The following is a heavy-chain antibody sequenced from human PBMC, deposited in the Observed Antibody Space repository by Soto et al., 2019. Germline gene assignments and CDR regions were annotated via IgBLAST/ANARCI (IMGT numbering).Heavy chain of an antibody. CDR2: INPNSGNT. CDR1: GYTFSSYD. V-gene: IGHV1-8*01. J-gene: IGHJ4*02. D-gene: IGHD5-12*01. Sequence: ASVKVSCKASGYTFSSYDINWVRQATGQGLEWMGWINPNSGNTGYAQKFQGRVTMTRNTSISTAYMELSGLRSEDTAVYYCTRVPGGSKRNSGHDFGFDYWGQGTLFIVSS. CDR3: TRVPGGSKRNSGHDFGFDY.